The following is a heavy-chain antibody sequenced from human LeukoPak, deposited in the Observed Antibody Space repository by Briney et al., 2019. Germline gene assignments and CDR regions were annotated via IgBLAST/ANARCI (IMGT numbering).Heavy chain of an antibody. CDR3: ARGPWYGWFDP. CDR2: IYYSGST. V-gene: IGHV4-31*03. J-gene: IGHJ5*02. Sequence: WQTLSLTCTVSGGSISSGGYYWSCIRQHPGKGLEWIGYIYYSGSTYYNPSLKSRVTISVDTSKNQFSLKLSSVTAADTAVYYCARGPWYGWFDPCGDRGLFSASS. D-gene: IGHD6-13*01. CDR1: GGSISSGGYY.